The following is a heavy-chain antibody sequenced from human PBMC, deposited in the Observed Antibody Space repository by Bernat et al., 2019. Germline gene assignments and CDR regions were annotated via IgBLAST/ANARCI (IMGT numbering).Heavy chain of an antibody. V-gene: IGHV3-7*01. J-gene: IGHJ1*01. D-gene: IGHD2-21*01. CDR3: ARYPCGDACYGAKHLQH. Sequence: EVQLVESGGGLVQPGGSLRLSCTASGFSFSNYWMTWGRQSPGKGLEWVADINGDGSAKYYVDSVKGRFTISRDNARNSLHLQMDSLRAEDTAVYYCARYPCGDACYGAKHLQHWGQGTLVTVSS. CDR2: INGDGSAK. CDR1: GFSFSNYW.